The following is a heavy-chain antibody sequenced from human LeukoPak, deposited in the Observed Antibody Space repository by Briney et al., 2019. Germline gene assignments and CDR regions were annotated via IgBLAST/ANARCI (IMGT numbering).Heavy chain of an antibody. Sequence: PSETLSLTCTVSRGSISSSSYYWGWIPQPPGKGLEWIGSISYSGSSYYNPSLKSRVTISVDTSKNQFSLKLSSVTAADTAVYYCARSNLGIIEYYFDCWGQGTLVTVSS. J-gene: IGHJ4*02. CDR3: ARSNLGIIEYYFDC. V-gene: IGHV4-39*01. D-gene: IGHD7-27*01. CDR2: ISYSGSS. CDR1: RGSISSSSYY.